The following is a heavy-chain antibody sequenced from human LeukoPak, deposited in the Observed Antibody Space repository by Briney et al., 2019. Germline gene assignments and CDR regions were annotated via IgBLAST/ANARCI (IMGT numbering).Heavy chain of an antibody. V-gene: IGHV1-69*04. CDR1: GYTFTSYD. D-gene: IGHD6-6*01. CDR3: ARGGQLDRNYYYGMDV. J-gene: IGHJ6*02. Sequence: ASVKVSCKASGYTFTSYDINWVRRATGQGLEWMGRIIPILGIANYAQKFQGRVTITADKSTSTAYMELSSLRSEDTAVYYCARGGQLDRNYYYGMDVWGQGTTVTVSS. CDR2: IIPILGIA.